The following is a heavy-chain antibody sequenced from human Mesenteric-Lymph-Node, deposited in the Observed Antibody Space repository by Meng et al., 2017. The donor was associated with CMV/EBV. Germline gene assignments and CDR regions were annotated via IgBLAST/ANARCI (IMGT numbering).Heavy chain of an antibody. D-gene: IGHD3-3*01. Sequence: GESLKISCAASGFTFSSHAMTWDRQGPGKGLEWVSAMSASGVSTYYAGSVKGRFTISRDNSKNTLYLQMNSLRAEDTAVYYCARARSRSGARYYFDYWGQGTLVTVSS. CDR1: GFTFSSHA. CDR2: MSASGVST. CDR3: ARARSRSGARYYFDY. J-gene: IGHJ4*02. V-gene: IGHV3-23*01.